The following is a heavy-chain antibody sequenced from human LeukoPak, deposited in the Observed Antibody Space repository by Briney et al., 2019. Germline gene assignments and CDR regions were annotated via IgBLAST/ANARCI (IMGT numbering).Heavy chain of an antibody. CDR2: ISGSGGST. Sequence: GGSLRLSCAASGFTFSSYAMSWVRQAPGKGLEWVSAISGSGGSTYYADSVKGRLTISRDNSKNTLYLQMNSLRAEDTAVYYCAKSSVFGVVIDYWGQGTLVTVSS. CDR1: GFTFSSYA. V-gene: IGHV3-23*01. D-gene: IGHD3-3*01. J-gene: IGHJ4*02. CDR3: AKSSVFGVVIDY.